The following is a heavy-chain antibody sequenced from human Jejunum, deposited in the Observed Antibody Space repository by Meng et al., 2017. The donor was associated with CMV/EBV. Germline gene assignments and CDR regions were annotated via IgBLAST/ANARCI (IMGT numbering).Heavy chain of an antibody. CDR3: ARGPGASTREGFDY. CDR1: GGSISNHY. V-gene: IGHV4-4*07. J-gene: IGHJ4*02. CDR2: FYSSDTY. Sequence: LQESGPGLVKPSETLSLTCTVSGGSISNHYWSWIRQSAGKGLEWIGRFYSSDTYNYHPSLNSRLTMSLDTSKNQFSLNLSSVTAADTAIYYCARGPGASTREGFDYWGLGTLVTVSS. D-gene: IGHD1-26*01.